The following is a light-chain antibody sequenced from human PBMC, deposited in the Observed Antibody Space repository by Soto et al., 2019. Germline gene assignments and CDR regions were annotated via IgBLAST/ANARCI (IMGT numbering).Light chain of an antibody. CDR1: QSVSSN. J-gene: IGKJ5*01. Sequence: TQFPNTLFLSPGESATLSRRASQSVSSNLAWYQQKPGQAPRLLIYGASTRATGIPARFSGSGSGTEFTLTISSLQSEDFAVYYCQQYNNWPPITFGQGTRLEIK. V-gene: IGKV3D-15*01. CDR2: GAS. CDR3: QQYNNWPPIT.